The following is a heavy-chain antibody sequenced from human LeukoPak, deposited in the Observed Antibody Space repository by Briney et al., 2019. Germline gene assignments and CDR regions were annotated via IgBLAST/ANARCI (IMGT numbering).Heavy chain of an antibody. CDR2: ITNSGNTM. Sequence: GGSLRLSCAASGFTFSDHYMSWIRQAPGKGLEWISYITNSGNTMYYADSVKGRFTISRDNAKKSLYLQMNSLRDADTAVYYCARGAGPLFDPWGQGTLVTVSS. V-gene: IGHV3-11*01. CDR3: ARGAGPLFDP. J-gene: IGHJ5*02. CDR1: GFTFSDHY.